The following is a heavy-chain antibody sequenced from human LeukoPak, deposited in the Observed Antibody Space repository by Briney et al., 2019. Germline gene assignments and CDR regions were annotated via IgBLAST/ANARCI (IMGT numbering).Heavy chain of an antibody. D-gene: IGHD6-13*01. V-gene: IGHV1-69*05. CDR3: ARGQYVDDTTSSFYYYYYYMDV. Sequence: GASVKVSCKASGGTFSSYAISWVRQAPGQGLEWMGRIIPIFGTANYAQKFQGRVTITTDESTSTAYMELSSLRSEDTAVYYCARGQYVDDTTSSFYYYYYYMDVWGKGTTVTVSS. J-gene: IGHJ6*03. CDR1: GGTFSSYA. CDR2: IIPIFGTA.